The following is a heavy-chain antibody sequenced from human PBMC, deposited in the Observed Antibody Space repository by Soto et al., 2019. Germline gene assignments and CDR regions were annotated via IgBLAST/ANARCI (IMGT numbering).Heavy chain of an antibody. J-gene: IGHJ4*02. D-gene: IGHD5-18*01. V-gene: IGHV4-30-4*01. CDR2: IYYSGST. CDR3: ASNSSGYTFYDY. Sequence: SETLSLTCTVSGGSISSGDYYWSWIRQPPGKGLEWIGYIYYSGSTYYNPSLKSRVTISVDTSKNQFSLKLNSVTAADTAVYYCASNSSGYTFYDYWGQGTLVTVSS. CDR1: GGSISSGDYY.